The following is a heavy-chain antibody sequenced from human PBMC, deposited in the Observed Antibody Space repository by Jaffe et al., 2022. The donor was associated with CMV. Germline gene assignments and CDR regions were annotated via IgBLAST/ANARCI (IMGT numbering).Heavy chain of an antibody. CDR3: ARRAVTTSIYYYYYMDV. CDR2: IYYSGST. D-gene: IGHD4-17*01. V-gene: IGHV4-59*08. CDR1: GGSISSYY. Sequence: QVQLQESGPGLVKPSETLSLTCTVSGGSISSYYWSWIRQPPGKGLEWIGYIYYSGSTNYNPSLKSRVTISVDTSKNQFSLKLSSVTAADTAVYYCARRAVTTSIYYYYYMDVWGKGTTVTVSS. J-gene: IGHJ6*03.